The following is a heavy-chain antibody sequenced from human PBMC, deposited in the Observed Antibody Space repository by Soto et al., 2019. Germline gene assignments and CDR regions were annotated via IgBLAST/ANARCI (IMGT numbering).Heavy chain of an antibody. D-gene: IGHD3-3*01. J-gene: IGHJ6*02. Sequence: PGESLKISCKGSGYSSTSYWISWVRQMPGKGLEWMGRIDLSDSYTNYSPSFQGQVTISADKSINSVYLQWSSLKASDTATYYCARLGFNYDFLSGYYNVHHYYGIDVWGQGTTVTVSS. CDR1: GYSSTSYW. CDR2: IDLSDSYT. V-gene: IGHV5-10-1*04. CDR3: ARLGFNYDFLSGYYNVHHYYGIDV.